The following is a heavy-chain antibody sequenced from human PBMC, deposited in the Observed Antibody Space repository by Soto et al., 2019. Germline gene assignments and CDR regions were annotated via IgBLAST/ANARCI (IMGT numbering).Heavy chain of an antibody. CDR3: ARGALATTL. D-gene: IGHD1-1*01. CDR1: GFTFGSYA. J-gene: IGHJ4*02. Sequence: QVQLVESGGGVVQPGRALRLSCAASGFTFGSYAMHWVRQAPGKGLEWVAVISYDGSNKYYADSVKGRFTISRDNSKNTLYLQMNSLRAEDTAVYYCARGALATTLWGQGTLVTVSS. CDR2: ISYDGSNK. V-gene: IGHV3-30-3*01.